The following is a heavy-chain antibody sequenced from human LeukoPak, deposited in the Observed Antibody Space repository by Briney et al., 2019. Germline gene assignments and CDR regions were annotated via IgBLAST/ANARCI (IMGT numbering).Heavy chain of an antibody. CDR3: ARDRPFRQQLDNYFDY. CDR2: IIPILGIA. CDR1: GGTFSSYA. D-gene: IGHD6-13*01. V-gene: IGHV1-69*04. J-gene: IGHJ4*02. Sequence: ASVKVSCKASGGTFSSYAISWVRQAPGQGLEWMGRIIPILGIANYAQKFQGRVTITADKSTSTAYMELSSLRSEDTAVYYCARDRPFRQQLDNYFDYWSQGTLVTVSS.